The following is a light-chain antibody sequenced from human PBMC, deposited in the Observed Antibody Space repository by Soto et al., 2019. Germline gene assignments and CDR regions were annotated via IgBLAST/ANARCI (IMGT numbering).Light chain of an antibody. CDR1: NSDVGSYDL. CDR2: EVS. J-gene: IGLJ3*02. Sequence: QSVLTQPASVSGSPGQSITIPCTSTNSDVGSYDLVSWYQHRPGDVPKLIIFEVSKRPSGISDRFSGSKSGNTASLTISGLQPEDESDFYCCSFAGATIWVFGGGTKLTVL. V-gene: IGLV2-23*02. CDR3: CSFAGATIWV.